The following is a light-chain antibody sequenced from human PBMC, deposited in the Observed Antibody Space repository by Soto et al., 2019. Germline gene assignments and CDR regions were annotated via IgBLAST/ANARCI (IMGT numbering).Light chain of an antibody. CDR1: QSVISY. J-gene: IGKJ1*01. CDR3: QQYDSSPRT. CDR2: GAS. Sequence: EIVLTQSPGTLSLSPGERASLSFRASQSVISYLAWYQHKPGQAPRLLIYGASNRATGIPDRFSGSGSGTDFILTISRLEPEHFAVYYCQQYDSSPRTFGQGTKVDI. V-gene: IGKV3-20*01.